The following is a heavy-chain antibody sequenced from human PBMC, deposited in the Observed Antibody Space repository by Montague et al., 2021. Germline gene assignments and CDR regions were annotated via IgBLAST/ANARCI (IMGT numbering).Heavy chain of an antibody. D-gene: IGHD2-21*01. J-gene: IGHJ4*02. CDR2: IKQDGSEK. CDR3: ARDQGQGYCGGDCYVGLDY. V-gene: IGHV3-7*01. CDR1: GFTFSNYW. Sequence: SLRLSCAASGFTFSNYWMSWFRQAPGKGLEWVANIKQDGSEKHYVDSVKGRFTISRDNAKNSLYLQMNSLRAKDTAVYFCARDQGQGYCGGDCYVGLDYWGQGTLVTVSS.